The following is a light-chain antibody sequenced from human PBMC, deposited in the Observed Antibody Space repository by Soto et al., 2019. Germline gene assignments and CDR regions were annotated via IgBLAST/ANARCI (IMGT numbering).Light chain of an antibody. J-gene: IGLJ2*01. Sequence: QSALTQPPSASGSPGQSVTISCTGTSSDVGGYNYVSWYQQYPGKAPKLMIYEVNKRPSGVPDRFSGSKSGNTASLTVSGLQAEDEADYYCSSYAGSNNLVFGGGTQLT. V-gene: IGLV2-8*01. CDR2: EVN. CDR1: SSDVGGYNY. CDR3: SSYAGSNNLV.